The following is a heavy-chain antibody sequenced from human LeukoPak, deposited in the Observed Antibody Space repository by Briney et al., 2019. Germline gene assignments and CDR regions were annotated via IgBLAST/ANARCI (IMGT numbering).Heavy chain of an antibody. V-gene: IGHV4-34*01. Sequence: SETLSLTCAVYGGSFSGYYWSWIRQPPGKGLEWIGEINHSGSTNYNPSLKSRVTISVDTSKNQFSLKLSSVTAADTAVYYCARGLSRRTYYYDSSGYYGYWGQGTLVTVSS. CDR2: INHSGST. CDR3: ARGLSRRTYYYDSSGYYGY. J-gene: IGHJ4*02. D-gene: IGHD3-22*01. CDR1: GGSFSGYY.